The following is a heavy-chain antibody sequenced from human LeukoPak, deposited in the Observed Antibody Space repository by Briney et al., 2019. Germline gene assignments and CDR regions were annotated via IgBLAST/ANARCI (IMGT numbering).Heavy chain of an antibody. CDR1: GYTFTGSY. D-gene: IGHD3-22*01. CDR2: INPNSGGT. Sequence: GASVKVSCKASGYTFTGSYIHWVRQAPGQGLEWMGWINPNSGGTNYAQKFQGRVTMTRDTSISTAYMELSRLRSDDTAVYYCARDGVGYYDSSGYYYFQHWGQGTLVTVSS. V-gene: IGHV1-2*02. CDR3: ARDGVGYYDSSGYYYFQH. J-gene: IGHJ1*01.